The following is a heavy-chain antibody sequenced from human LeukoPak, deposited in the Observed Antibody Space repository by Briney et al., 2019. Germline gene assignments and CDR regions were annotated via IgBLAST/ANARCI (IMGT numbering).Heavy chain of an antibody. CDR3: VKGAWLDY. J-gene: IGHJ4*02. CDR2: FRRGGGAT. CDR1: GFPFSTFD. D-gene: IGHD3-16*01. Sequence: GGSLRLFCAASGFPFSTFDMSWVRQAPGKGLEWVSVFRRGGGATYYADSVTGRFTISKDNSENTLYLQMNSLRVEDTALYYCVKGAWLDYWGQGALVTVSS. V-gene: IGHV3-23*01.